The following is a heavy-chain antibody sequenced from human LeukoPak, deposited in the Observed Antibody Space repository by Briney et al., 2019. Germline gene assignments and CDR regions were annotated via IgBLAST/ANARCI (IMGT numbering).Heavy chain of an antibody. D-gene: IGHD2-21*02. V-gene: IGHV1-69*05. Sequence: SVKVSCKASVGTFSSYPLSWVRQAPGQGLEWMGGIIPIYTGPDYAQRSQGGLTITTDESATTAYMELSSLTSEDTAVYYCATGVGDYDYYYHMDVWGRGTTVTVSS. CDR2: IIPIYTGP. CDR3: ATGVGDYDYYYHMDV. J-gene: IGHJ6*03. CDR1: VGTFSSYP.